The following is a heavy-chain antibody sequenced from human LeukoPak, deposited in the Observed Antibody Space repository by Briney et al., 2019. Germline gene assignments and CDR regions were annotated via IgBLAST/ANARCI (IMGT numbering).Heavy chain of an antibody. J-gene: IGHJ4*02. V-gene: IGHV1-18*01. D-gene: IGHD6-13*01. Sequence: AXXKVSCKASGYTFTSYGISWVRQAPGRGLEWMGWISAYNGNTNYAQKLQGRVTMTTDTSTSTAYMELRSLRSDDTAVYYCARDTRFAAAAGRGGDYWGQGTLVTVSS. CDR3: ARDTRFAAAAGRGGDY. CDR2: ISAYNGNT. CDR1: GYTFTSYG.